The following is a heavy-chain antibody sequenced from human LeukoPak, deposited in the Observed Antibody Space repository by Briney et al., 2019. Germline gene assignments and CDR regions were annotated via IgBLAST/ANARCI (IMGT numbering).Heavy chain of an antibody. CDR3: ARDEWELLFDY. CDR2: IKSKTDGGTT. Sequence: GGSLRLSCAASGFTFSNAWMSWVRQAPGKGLEWVGRIKSKTDGGTTDYAAPVKGRFTISRDDSKNTLYLQMNSLKTEDTAVYYCARDEWELLFDYWGQGTLVTVSS. CDR1: GFTFSNAW. J-gene: IGHJ4*02. V-gene: IGHV3-15*01. D-gene: IGHD1-26*01.